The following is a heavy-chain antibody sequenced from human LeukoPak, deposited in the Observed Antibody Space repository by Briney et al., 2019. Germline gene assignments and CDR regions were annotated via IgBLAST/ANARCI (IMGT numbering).Heavy chain of an antibody. CDR2: ISSDGDNT. V-gene: IGHV3-64*02. Sequence: PGGSLRLSCAASGFTFSSYGFHWVRQAPGKGLEFVSAISSDGDNTYYADSVKGRFTISRDISKNTLYLQMGSLRPEDMGVYYCARPMYSSSWWYERGMDVWGQGTTVTVSS. CDR1: GFTFSSYG. D-gene: IGHD6-13*01. CDR3: ARPMYSSSWWYERGMDV. J-gene: IGHJ6*02.